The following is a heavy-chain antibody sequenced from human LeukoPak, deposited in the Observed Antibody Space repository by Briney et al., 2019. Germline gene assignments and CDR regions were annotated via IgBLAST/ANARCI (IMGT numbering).Heavy chain of an antibody. V-gene: IGHV3-48*03. CDR3: ARGNTYYYDSSGYFCFYY. CDR1: GFTFSSYE. CDR2: ISSSGSTI. Sequence: GGSLRLSCAASGFTFSSYEMNWVRQAPGKGLEWVSYISSSGSTIYYADSVKGRFTISRDNAKNSLYLQMNSLRAEDTAVYYCARGNTYYYDSSGYFCFYYWGQGTLVTVSS. D-gene: IGHD3-22*01. J-gene: IGHJ4*02.